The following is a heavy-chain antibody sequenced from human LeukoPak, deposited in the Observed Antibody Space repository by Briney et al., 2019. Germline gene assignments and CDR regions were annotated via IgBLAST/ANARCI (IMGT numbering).Heavy chain of an antibody. CDR3: ARPKNSFDDTDAFDV. D-gene: IGHD3-22*01. J-gene: IGHJ3*01. CDR1: GFTFRNYW. Sequence: PGGSLRLSCAASGFTFRNYWMNWVRQAPGKGLEWVANIKQDGSEKRYVDSVKGRFTISRDNAHNSVFLQMNSLRAEDTAVYYCARPKNSFDDTDAFDVWGRGTVVTVSP. CDR2: IKQDGSEK. V-gene: IGHV3-7*01.